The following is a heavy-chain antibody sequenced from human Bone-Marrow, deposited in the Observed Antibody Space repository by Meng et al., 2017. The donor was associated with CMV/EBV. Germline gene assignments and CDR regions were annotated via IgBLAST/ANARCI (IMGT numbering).Heavy chain of an antibody. CDR3: ARASSRSDAFAI. V-gene: IGHV3-64*02. CDR1: GFTFSSYA. J-gene: IGHJ3*02. CDR2: ISSNGGST. Sequence: GGSLRLSCAASGFTFSSYAMHWVRQAPGKGLEYVSAISSNGGSTYYADSVKGRFTIFRDNSKNTLYLQMGSLRAEDMAVYYCARASSRSDAFAIWGQGTMVTCSS.